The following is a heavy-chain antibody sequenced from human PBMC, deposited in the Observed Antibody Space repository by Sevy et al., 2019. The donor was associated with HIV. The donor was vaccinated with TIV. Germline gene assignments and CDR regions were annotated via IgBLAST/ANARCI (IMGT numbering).Heavy chain of an antibody. Sequence: GGYLRLSCAASGFTFSKYSMSWVRQPPGKGLEWVSTLSFGCGEINHADSVKGRFTISRDNSKNSLYLQMNNLRAEVMAVYYCAREGCTKPHDYWGQGTLVTVSS. J-gene: IGHJ4*02. CDR3: AREGCTKPHDY. V-gene: IGHV3-23*01. CDR2: LSFGCGEI. CDR1: GFTFSKYS. D-gene: IGHD2-8*01.